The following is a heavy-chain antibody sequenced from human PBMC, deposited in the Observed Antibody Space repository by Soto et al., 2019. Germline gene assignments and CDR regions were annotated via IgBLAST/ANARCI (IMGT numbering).Heavy chain of an antibody. Sequence: ASVKGSCKASEYGFSTYGTSRVRQAPGQGLEWMAWLSGYNGDTKYAQKIQGRVTVTRDTSTRTVYMELRSLRFDDTAMYYCARDPRAFLATPTLAFDIWGQGTMVTVSS. V-gene: IGHV1-18*01. CDR3: ARDPRAFLATPTLAFDI. J-gene: IGHJ3*02. CDR2: LSGYNGDT. CDR1: EYGFSTYG.